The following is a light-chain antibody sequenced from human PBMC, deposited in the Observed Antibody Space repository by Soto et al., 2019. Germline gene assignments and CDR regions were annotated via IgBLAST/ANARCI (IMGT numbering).Light chain of an antibody. Sequence: EIVLTQSPGTLSLSPGESGTLSCRAGLTLRSSSLAWYQQKPGQAPRLLIYGASNRASGIPDRFSGGGSGTGFTLTISRLVPEYFAVYDCHQYGSSPLTFGGGTKLEI. CDR2: GAS. J-gene: IGKJ4*01. CDR3: HQYGSSPLT. V-gene: IGKV3-20*01. CDR1: LTLRSSS.